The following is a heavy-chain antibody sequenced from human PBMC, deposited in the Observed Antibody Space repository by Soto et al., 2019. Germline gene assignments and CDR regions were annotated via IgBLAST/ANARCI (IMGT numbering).Heavy chain of an antibody. CDR2: IIPILGIA. D-gene: IGHD5-12*01. CDR1: GGTFSSYT. V-gene: IGHV1-69*02. J-gene: IGHJ4*02. CDR3: ARSINRGYDPGDDY. Sequence: QVQLVQSGAEVKRPGSSVKVSCKASGGTFSSYTINWVRQAPGQGLEWMGRIIPILGIANYAQKFQGRVTITADKSTSTAYMELSSLRSEDTAVYYCARSINRGYDPGDDYWGQGTLVTVSS.